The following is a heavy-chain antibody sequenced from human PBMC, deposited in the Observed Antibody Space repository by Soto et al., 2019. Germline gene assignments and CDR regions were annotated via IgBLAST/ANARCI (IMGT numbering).Heavy chain of an antibody. D-gene: IGHD5-12*01. CDR1: GFSVKTSGVG. J-gene: IGHJ6*02. CDR2: IYWNDFK. CDR3: AHTRGYNGYEGPPLYEMDV. Sequence: QITLKESGPTLVKPTQTLTLTCTCSGFSVKTSGVGVGWIRQAPGKTLEWLALIYWNDFKRYIQSLESRLTITKDTSKNQVVLTVTNVDPADTGTYFCAHTRGYNGYEGPPLYEMDVWGQGTTVTVSS. V-gene: IGHV2-5*01.